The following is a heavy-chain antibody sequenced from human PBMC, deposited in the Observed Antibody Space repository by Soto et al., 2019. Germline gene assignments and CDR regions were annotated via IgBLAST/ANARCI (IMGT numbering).Heavy chain of an antibody. V-gene: IGHV3-21*01. CDR3: ATDGAAGAAMGV. Sequence: EVQLVESGGGRVNPGGSRNPGGEPPGLPSSTFGMNWVRQAPGKGLEGVSPISGGGEYVAYADSVKGRLTISRDNAKNSLYLQLDSLRVEDTAVYYCATDGAAGAAMGVWGQGTTVTVSS. CDR2: ISGGGEYV. D-gene: IGHD6-13*01. CDR1: GLPSSTFG. J-gene: IGHJ6*02.